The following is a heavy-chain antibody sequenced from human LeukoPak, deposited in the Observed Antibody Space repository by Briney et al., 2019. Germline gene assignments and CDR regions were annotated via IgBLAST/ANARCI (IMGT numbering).Heavy chain of an antibody. CDR2: INHSGST. V-gene: IGHV4-34*01. J-gene: IGHJ4*02. Sequence: KASETLSLTCAVYGGSFSGYYWSWIRQPPGKGLEWIGEINHSGSTNYNPSLKSRVTISVDTSKNQFSLKLSSVTAADTAVYYCARGYYYDSSGYYSPYYFDYWGQGTLVTVSS. CDR3: ARGYYYDSSGYYSPYYFDY. CDR1: GGSFSGYY. D-gene: IGHD3-22*01.